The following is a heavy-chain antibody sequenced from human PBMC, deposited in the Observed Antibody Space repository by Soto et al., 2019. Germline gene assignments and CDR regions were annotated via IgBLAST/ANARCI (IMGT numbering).Heavy chain of an antibody. J-gene: IGHJ4*02. CDR1: GYSFTTFW. D-gene: IGHD3-22*01. CDR3: ARKTGYDSSGYSVCFDY. Sequence: GESLKISCNSSGYSFTTFWIVWVRQMPGKGLEWMGIIYPGDSDARYSPSFQRQVTISADRSTNTAYLQRTSLKASVTPIHYCARKTGYDSSGYSVCFDYWGQGTLVTVSS. CDR2: IYPGDSDA. V-gene: IGHV5-51*01.